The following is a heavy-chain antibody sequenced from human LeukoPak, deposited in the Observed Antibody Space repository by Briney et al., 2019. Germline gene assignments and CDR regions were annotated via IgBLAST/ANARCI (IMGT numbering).Heavy chain of an antibody. CDR3: ARAAPSHCSGGSCYSHGMDV. J-gene: IGHJ6*04. D-gene: IGHD2-15*01. CDR1: GGSFSGYY. Sequence: SETLSLTCAVYGGSFSGYYWSWIRQPPGQGLEWIGEINHSGSTNYNPSLKSRVTISVDTSKNQFSLKLSSVTAADTAVYYCARAAPSHCSGGSCYSHGMDVWGKGTTVTVSS. CDR2: INHSGST. V-gene: IGHV4-34*01.